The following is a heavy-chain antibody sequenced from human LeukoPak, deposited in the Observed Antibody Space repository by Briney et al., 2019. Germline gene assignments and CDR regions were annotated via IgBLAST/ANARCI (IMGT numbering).Heavy chain of an antibody. J-gene: IGHJ4*02. CDR3: ARVRVVGATQGRFDY. D-gene: IGHD1-26*01. CDR2: IKQDGSEK. V-gene: IGHV3-7*01. Sequence: PGGSLRLSCAASGFTFSSYWMSWFRQAPGKGLEWVANIKQDGSEKYYVDSVKGRFTISRDNAKNSLYLQMNSLRAEDTAVYYCARVRVVGATQGRFDYWGQGTLVTVSS. CDR1: GFTFSSYW.